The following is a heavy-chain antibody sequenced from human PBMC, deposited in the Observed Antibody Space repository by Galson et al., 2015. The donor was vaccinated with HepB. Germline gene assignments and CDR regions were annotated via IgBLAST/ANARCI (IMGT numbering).Heavy chain of an antibody. V-gene: IGHV1-18*01. Sequence: SVKVSCKASGYTFTSYGISWVRQAPGQGLEWMGWISAYNGNTKYAQKLQGRVTMTTDTSTSTAYMELRSLRSDDTAVYYCARVDCSSTSCYTPDYYYGMDVWGQGTTVTVSS. D-gene: IGHD2-2*02. J-gene: IGHJ6*02. CDR1: GYTFTSYG. CDR3: ARVDCSSTSCYTPDYYYGMDV. CDR2: ISAYNGNT.